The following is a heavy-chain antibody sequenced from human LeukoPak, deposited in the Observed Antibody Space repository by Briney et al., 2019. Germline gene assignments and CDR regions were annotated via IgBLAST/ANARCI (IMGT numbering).Heavy chain of an antibody. CDR2: IYYSGST. Sequence: SETLSLTCSVSGGSISSYYWSWIRQPPGKGLEWIGYIYYSGSTNYNPSLKSRVTISVDTSKNQFSLKLSSVTAADTAVYYCARPLSISGYYYDAFDIWGQGTMVTVSS. CDR1: GGSISSYY. V-gene: IGHV4-59*08. J-gene: IGHJ3*02. CDR3: ARPLSISGYYYDAFDI. D-gene: IGHD3-22*01.